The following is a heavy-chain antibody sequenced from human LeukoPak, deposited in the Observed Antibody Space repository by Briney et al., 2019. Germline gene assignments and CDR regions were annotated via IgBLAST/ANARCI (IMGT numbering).Heavy chain of an antibody. CDR2: ISGDGGST. D-gene: IGHD1-26*01. CDR3: AKDKYSGSYQDAFDI. Sequence: GGSLRPSCAPSAFTFDDYAMHWVRQAPGKGLEWVSLISGDGGSTYYADSVKGRFTISRDNSKNSLYLQMNSLRTEDTALYFCAKDKYSGSYQDAFDIWGQGTMVTVSS. V-gene: IGHV3-43*02. J-gene: IGHJ3*02. CDR1: AFTFDDYA.